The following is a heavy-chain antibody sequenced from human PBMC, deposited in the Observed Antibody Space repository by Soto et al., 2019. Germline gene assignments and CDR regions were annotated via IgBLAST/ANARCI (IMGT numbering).Heavy chain of an antibody. V-gene: IGHV3-21*01. Sequence: GGSLRLSCAASGFTFSSYTMNWVRQAPGKGLEWVSSISRSSSFIYYADSLKGRFTISRDNAQNSLYLQMNSLRAEDTAVYYCARGGITYDLDVWGQGTTVTVSS. CDR2: ISRSSSFI. CDR3: ARGGITYDLDV. CDR1: GFTFSSYT. J-gene: IGHJ6*02.